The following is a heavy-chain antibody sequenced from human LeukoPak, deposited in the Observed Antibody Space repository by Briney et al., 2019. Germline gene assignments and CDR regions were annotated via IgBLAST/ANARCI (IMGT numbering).Heavy chain of an antibody. D-gene: IGHD3-3*01. V-gene: IGHV4-34*01. CDR1: GGSFRGYY. J-gene: IGHJ5*02. Sequence: SETLSLICAVYGGSFRGYYWSWIRQPPGTGLEWIGEVNHSGSTNYNLSLKSRVTISGDTSNNQFSLRLSSVTAADTAVYYCARGGNIWSGLSGRNWFDPWGQGTLVTVSS. CDR2: VNHSGST. CDR3: ARGGNIWSGLSGRNWFDP.